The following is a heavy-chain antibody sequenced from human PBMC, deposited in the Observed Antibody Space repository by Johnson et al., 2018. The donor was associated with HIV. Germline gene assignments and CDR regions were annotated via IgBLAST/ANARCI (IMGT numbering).Heavy chain of an antibody. Sequence: QVQLVESGGGVVQPGRSLRLSCAASGFTFSNYAMHWVRQAPGKGLEWVAVISYDGSNEYSGDSVKGRFTISRNNSKNTLYLQMNSLRAEDPAMYYCSRSSTVVTLHDIWGQGTMVTVSS. CDR2: ISYDGSNE. D-gene: IGHD4-23*01. CDR3: SRSSTVVTLHDI. CDR1: GFTFSNYA. J-gene: IGHJ3*02. V-gene: IGHV3-30*04.